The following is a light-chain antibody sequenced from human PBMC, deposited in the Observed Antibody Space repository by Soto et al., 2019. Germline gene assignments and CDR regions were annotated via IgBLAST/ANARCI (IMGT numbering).Light chain of an antibody. Sequence: NFMLTQPHSMSGSPGKTVTISCTRSSGSVASNHVQWYQQRPGSSPTTVIFEDNQRPSGVPDRVSGSIDTSSNSAARSISGLKTEYEADYYCQSYDGSNWVFGGGTKLTVL. J-gene: IGLJ3*02. CDR3: QSYDGSNWV. V-gene: IGLV6-57*01. CDR2: EDN. CDR1: SGSVASNH.